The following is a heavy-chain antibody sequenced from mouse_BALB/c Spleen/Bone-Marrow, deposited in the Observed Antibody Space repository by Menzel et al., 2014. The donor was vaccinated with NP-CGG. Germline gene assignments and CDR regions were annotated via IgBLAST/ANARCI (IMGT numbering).Heavy chain of an antibody. CDR1: GYTFTDYA. CDR2: ISTYNGNT. D-gene: IGHD1-1*01. J-gene: IGHJ2*01. V-gene: IGHV1S137*01. CDR3: ARGSSYSDY. Sequence: VQLVESGPELVRPGVSVKLSCKGSGYTFTDYAMHWVKQSHAKSLEWIGFISTYNGNTNYNQKFKGKVTMTVDKSSRTAYMELARLTSEDSAIYYCARGSSYSDYWGQGTTLTVSS.